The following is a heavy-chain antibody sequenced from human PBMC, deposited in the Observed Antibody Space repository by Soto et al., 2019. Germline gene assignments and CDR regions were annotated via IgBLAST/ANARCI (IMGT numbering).Heavy chain of an antibody. V-gene: IGHV1-18*01. Sequence: QVQLVQSGAEVKKPGASVKVSCKASGYTFTSYGISWVRQAPGQGLEWMGWISAYNGNTNYAQKLQGRVTMTTDTSKSTAYMELRSLRSDDTAVYYCARHLPERRGFWFGELHAPYFDYWGQGTLVTVSS. CDR2: ISAYNGNT. CDR1: GYTFTSYG. CDR3: ARHLPERRGFWFGELHAPYFDY. D-gene: IGHD3-10*01. J-gene: IGHJ4*02.